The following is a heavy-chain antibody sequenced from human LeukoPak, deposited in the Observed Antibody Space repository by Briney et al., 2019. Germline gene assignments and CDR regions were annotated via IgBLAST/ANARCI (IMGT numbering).Heavy chain of an antibody. CDR3: ARLRFGHYYFDY. V-gene: IGHV4-39*01. CDR1: GDSISSSSYY. CDR2: IYYSGST. J-gene: IGHJ4*02. D-gene: IGHD3-10*01. Sequence: SETLSLTCTVSGDSISSSSYYWGWIRQPPGKGLEWIGSIYYSGSTYYNPSLKSRVTISVDTSKNQFSLRLISVTAADTAVYYCARLRFGHYYFDYWGQGTLVTVSS.